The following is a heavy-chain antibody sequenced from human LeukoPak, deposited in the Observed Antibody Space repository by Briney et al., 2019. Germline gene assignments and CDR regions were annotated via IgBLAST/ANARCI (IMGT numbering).Heavy chain of an antibody. J-gene: IGHJ6*03. CDR1: GGSISRCY. CDR2: IYYSGYT. V-gene: IGHV4-59*01. D-gene: IGHD3-10*01. CDR3: ARTTMVRGTYYMDV. Sequence: SETLSLTCTVSGGSISRCYWSWIRQPPGKGLEWIGYIYYSGYTNYNPSLKSRVTISVDTSKNQFSLKLSSVTAADTAVYYCARTTMVRGTYYMDVWGKGTTVTISS.